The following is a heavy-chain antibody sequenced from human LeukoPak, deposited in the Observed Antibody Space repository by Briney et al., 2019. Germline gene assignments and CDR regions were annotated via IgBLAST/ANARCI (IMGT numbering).Heavy chain of an antibody. D-gene: IGHD3-22*01. CDR1: GFTFSTYW. CDR2: IKQDGSEK. J-gene: IGHJ4*02. Sequence: GGSLRLSCAASGFTFSTYWMTWARQAPGKGLEWVANIKQDGSEKYYVDSLKGRFTISRDNAKNSLFLQMNSLRAEDTAVYYCARDLPTGYYISSGYYEYFLDYWGQGTLVTVSS. CDR3: ARDLPTGYYISSGYYEYFLDY. V-gene: IGHV3-7*04.